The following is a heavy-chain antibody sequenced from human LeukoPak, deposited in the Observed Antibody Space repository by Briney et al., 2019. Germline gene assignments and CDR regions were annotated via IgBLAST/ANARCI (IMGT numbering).Heavy chain of an antibody. CDR1: GGSISSYY. CDR3: ASERVRDSSGWYY. J-gene: IGHJ4*02. Sequence: SETLSLTCTVSGGSISSYYWSWIRQPPGKGLEWNGYIYYSGSTNYNPSLKSRVTISVDTSKNQFSLKLSSVTAADTAVYYCASERVRDSSGWYYWGQGTLVTVSS. D-gene: IGHD6-19*01. CDR2: IYYSGST. V-gene: IGHV4-59*01.